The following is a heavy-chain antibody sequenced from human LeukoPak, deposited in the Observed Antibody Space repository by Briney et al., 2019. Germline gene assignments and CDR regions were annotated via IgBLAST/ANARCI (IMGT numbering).Heavy chain of an antibody. V-gene: IGHV1-18*03. J-gene: IGHJ4*02. D-gene: IGHD3-3*01. Sequence: GASVKVSCKASGYTFTSYGISWVRQAPGQGLEGMGWISAYNGNTNYAQKLQGRVTMTTDTSTSTAYMGLSSLRSEDMAVYYCARSSLESIFGVVIIRGLLDYWGQGTLVTVSS. CDR1: GYTFTSYG. CDR3: ARSSLESIFGVVIIRGLLDY. CDR2: ISAYNGNT.